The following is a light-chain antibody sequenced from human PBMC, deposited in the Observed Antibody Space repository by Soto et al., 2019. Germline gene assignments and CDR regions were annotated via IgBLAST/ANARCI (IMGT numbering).Light chain of an antibody. CDR1: SSDVGVYNY. V-gene: IGLV2-14*01. CDR3: SSYTSSSTLV. CDR2: EVS. J-gene: IGLJ3*02. Sequence: QSVLTQPASVSGSPGQSITISCTGTSSDVGVYNYVSWYQQHPGKAPKLIVYEVSHRPSGVSNRFSGSKSGDTASLTISGLQAEDEADYYCSSYTSSSTLVFGGGTKVTVL.